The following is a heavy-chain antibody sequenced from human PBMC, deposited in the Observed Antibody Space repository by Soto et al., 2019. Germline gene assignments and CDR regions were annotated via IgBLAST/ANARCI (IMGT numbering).Heavy chain of an antibody. J-gene: IGHJ6*02. D-gene: IGHD2-2*02. CDR3: ARVGLRCSSTSCYIDYGMDV. CDR2: INPNSGGT. Sequence: AASVKVSCKASGYTFTGYYMHWVRQAPGQGLEWMGWINPNSGGTNYAQKFQGRVTMTRDTSISTAYMELSRLRSDDTAVYYCARVGLRCSSTSCYIDYGMDVWGQGTTVTVSS. V-gene: IGHV1-2*02. CDR1: GYTFTGYY.